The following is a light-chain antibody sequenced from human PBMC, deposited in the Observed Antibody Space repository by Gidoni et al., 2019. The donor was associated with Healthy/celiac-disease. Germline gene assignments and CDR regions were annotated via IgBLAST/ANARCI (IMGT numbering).Light chain of an antibody. CDR3: QAWDSSTEDVV. CDR2: QGS. CDR1: KLGDKY. J-gene: IGLJ2*01. V-gene: IGLV3-1*01. Sequence: SYELTPPPSVSVSPGQTASITRAGDKLGDKYACWYQQKPGHSPVLVIFQGSKRPSGIPERFSGSNSGNTATLTISGTQAMDEADYYCQAWDSSTEDVVFGGGTKLTVL.